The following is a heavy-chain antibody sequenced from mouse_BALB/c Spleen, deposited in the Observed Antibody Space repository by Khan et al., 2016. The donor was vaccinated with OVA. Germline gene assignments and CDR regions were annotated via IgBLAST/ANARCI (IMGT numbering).Heavy chain of an antibody. Sequence: VELVESGPGLVAPSQSLSITCTVSGFSLTDYAVSWIRQPPGKGLEWLGVIWVSGSKYYNSVLKPRLSISKDNSKSQVFLKMNSLQTYDTAMYFCARDPPYYSMDYWGQGTSVTVSS. J-gene: IGHJ4*01. CDR2: IWVSGSK. CDR1: GFSLTDYA. CDR3: ARDPPYYSMDY. V-gene: IGHV2-6-5*01.